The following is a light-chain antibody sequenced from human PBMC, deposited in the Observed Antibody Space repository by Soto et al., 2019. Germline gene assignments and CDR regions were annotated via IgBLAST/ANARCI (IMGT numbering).Light chain of an antibody. J-gene: IGKJ4*01. V-gene: IGKV1-5*01. CDR3: QQYNSHLT. CDR2: DAS. CDR1: QSISSW. Sequence: DIQMTQSPSTLSASVGDRVTITCRASQSISSWLAWYQQKPGKAPKLLIYDASSLESGVPSRFSGSGSGTEFTLTISSLQPDDFATYYCQQYNSHLTFGGGTKVDIK.